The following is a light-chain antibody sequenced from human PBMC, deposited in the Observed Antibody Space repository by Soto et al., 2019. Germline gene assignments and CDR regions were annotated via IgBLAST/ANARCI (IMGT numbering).Light chain of an antibody. CDR3: MQARHTPIT. J-gene: IGKJ5*01. Sequence: DIVMTQSPLSLPVTPGEPASISCRSSQSLLHSNGYNYLDWYLQKPVQSPQLLIYLGSNRASGGPDRFSGSGSCTDFTLKISRVEAEDVGVYYCMQARHTPITFGQGTQLEIK. CDR2: LGS. CDR1: QSLLHSNGYNY. V-gene: IGKV2-28*01.